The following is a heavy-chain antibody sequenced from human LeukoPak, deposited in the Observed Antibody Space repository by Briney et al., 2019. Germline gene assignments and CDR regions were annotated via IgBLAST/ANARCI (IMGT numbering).Heavy chain of an antibody. CDR2: ITVYKGNT. V-gene: IGHV1-18*01. J-gene: IGHJ5*01. CDR3: ARVTLRLGNYYHPHWFDS. Sequence: ALVKVSCKASGYSFTAYGIAWVRQAPGQGLEGRGWITVYKGNTNYARKFQDRVTMTTDTPTNTAYIELRSLRSDDTAVYYCARVTLRLGNYYHPHWFDSWGQGALVTVSS. D-gene: IGHD3-10*01. CDR1: GYSFTAYG.